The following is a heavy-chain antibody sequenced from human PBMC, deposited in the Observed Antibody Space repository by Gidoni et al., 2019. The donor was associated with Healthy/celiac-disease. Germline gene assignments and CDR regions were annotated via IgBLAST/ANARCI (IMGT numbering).Heavy chain of an antibody. CDR3: ARRKHYYDSSGYPYDAFDI. V-gene: IGHV1-18*04. CDR2: ISAYNGNT. J-gene: IGHJ3*02. D-gene: IGHD3-22*01. Sequence: QVQLVQSGAEVKKPGASVKVSCKASGYTFTSYGISWVRQAPGQGLEWMGWISAYNGNTNYAQKLQGRVTMTTDTSTSTAYMELRSLRSDDTAVYYCARRKHYYDSSGYPYDAFDIWGQGTMVTVSS. CDR1: GYTFTSYG.